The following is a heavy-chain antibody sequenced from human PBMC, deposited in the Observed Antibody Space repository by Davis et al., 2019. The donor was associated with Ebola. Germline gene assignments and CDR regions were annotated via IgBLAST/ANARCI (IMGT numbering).Heavy chain of an antibody. J-gene: IGHJ4*02. CDR1: GFTFSSYS. CDR2: ISSSSSTI. V-gene: IGHV3-48*01. D-gene: IGHD4-17*01. CDR3: AKDDYGDPLYYFDY. Sequence: PGGSLRLSCAASGFTFSSYSMNWVRQAPGKGLEWVSYISSSSSTIYYADSVKGRFTISRDNAKNSLYLQMNSLRAEDTAVYYCAKDDYGDPLYYFDYWGQGTLVTVSS.